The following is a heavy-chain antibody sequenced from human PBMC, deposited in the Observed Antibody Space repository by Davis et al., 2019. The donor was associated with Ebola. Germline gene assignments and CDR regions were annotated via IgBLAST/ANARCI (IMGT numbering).Heavy chain of an antibody. CDR3: ARVPAAMGGYYYYYGMDV. D-gene: IGHD2-2*01. V-gene: IGHV1-18*01. CDR1: GYTFTSYG. CDR2: ISAYNGNT. J-gene: IGHJ6*02. Sequence: ASVKVSCKASGYTFTSYGISWVRQAPGQGLEWMGWISAYNGNTNYAQKLQGRVTMTTDTSTSTAYMELRSLRSDDTAVYYCARVPAAMGGYYYYYGMDVWGQGTTVTVSS.